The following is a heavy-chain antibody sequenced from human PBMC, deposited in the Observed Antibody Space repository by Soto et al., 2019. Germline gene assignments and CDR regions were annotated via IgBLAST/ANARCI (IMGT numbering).Heavy chain of an antibody. V-gene: IGHV4-31*03. J-gene: IGHJ6*03. D-gene: IGHD2-2*01. Sequence: QVQLQESGPGLVKPSQTLSLTCTVSGGSISSGGYYWSWIRQHPGKGLEWIGYIYYSGSTYYNPSLKSRSTIAVDTSKSQFSLKLSSVTAADPAVYYCARSIVVVPAASYYIDVWGKGTTVTVSS. CDR3: ARSIVVVPAASYYIDV. CDR1: GGSISSGGYY. CDR2: IYYSGST.